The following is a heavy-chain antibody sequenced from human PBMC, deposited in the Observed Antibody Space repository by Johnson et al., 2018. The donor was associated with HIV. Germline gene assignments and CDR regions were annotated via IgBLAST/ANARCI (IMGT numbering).Heavy chain of an antibody. CDR3: ARDRGSRSWLDAFDI. J-gene: IGHJ3*02. D-gene: IGHD6-13*01. CDR1: GFTFSSYA. CDR2: ISYDGSNK. Sequence: QVQLVESGGGVVQPGRSLRLSCAASGFTFSSYAMHWVRQAPGKGLEWVAVISYDGSNKYYADSVKGRFTISRDNAKNSLYLQMNSLRAEDTAVYYCARDRGSRSWLDAFDIWGRGTMVTVSS. V-gene: IGHV3-30-3*01.